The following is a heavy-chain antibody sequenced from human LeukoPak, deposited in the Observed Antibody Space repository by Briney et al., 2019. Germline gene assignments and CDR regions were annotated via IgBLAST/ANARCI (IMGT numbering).Heavy chain of an antibody. V-gene: IGHV4-4*07. J-gene: IGHJ3*02. CDR2: IYTSGST. Sequence: SETLSLTCTVSGGSISSYYWSWIRQPAGKGLEWIGRIYTSGSTNYNPSLKSRVTMSVDTSKNQFSLKLSSVTAADTAVYYCARVMGGRYYYDSSGEAFDIWGQGTMVTVSS. CDR3: ARVMGGRYYYDSSGEAFDI. CDR1: GGSISSYY. D-gene: IGHD3-22*01.